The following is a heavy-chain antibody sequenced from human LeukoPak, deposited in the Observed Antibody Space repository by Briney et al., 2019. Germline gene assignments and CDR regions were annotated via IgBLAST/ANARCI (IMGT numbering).Heavy chain of an antibody. J-gene: IGHJ4*02. Sequence: ASVKVSCKASGYTFTGYYMHWVRQAPGQGLEWMGWINPNSGGTNYAQKFQGRVTMTRDTSISTAYMELSRLRSDDTAVYYCARDDYGDYSIWYYFDYWGQGTLVTVSS. CDR3: ARDDYGDYSIWYYFDY. CDR2: INPNSGGT. CDR1: GYTFTGYY. V-gene: IGHV1-2*02. D-gene: IGHD4-17*01.